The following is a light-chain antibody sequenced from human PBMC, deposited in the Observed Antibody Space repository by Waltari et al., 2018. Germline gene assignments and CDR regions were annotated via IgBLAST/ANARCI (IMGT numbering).Light chain of an antibody. J-gene: IGLJ2*01. CDR2: AST. CDR3: QSYDTRLSASVI. V-gene: IGLV1-40*01. CDR1: SSNIRAGND. Sequence: QSVLTQPPSVSGAPGQTVTISCIGGSSNIRAGNDRTWYQQLPQTAPKLLIYASTNRPSGISDRFSGSKSGTSASLVITGLQIEDEAVYYCQSYDTRLSASVIFGGGTELTVL.